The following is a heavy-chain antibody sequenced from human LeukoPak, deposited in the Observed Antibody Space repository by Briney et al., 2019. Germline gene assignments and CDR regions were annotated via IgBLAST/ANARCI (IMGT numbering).Heavy chain of an antibody. J-gene: IGHJ4*02. CDR1: GGSISRSSYY. V-gene: IGHV4-39*01. CDR2: IYYSGST. Sequence: PSETLSLTCTVSGGSISRSSYYWGWIRQPPGKGLEWIASIYYSGSTYYNPSLNSRVTISVDTSKNQFSLKLSSVTAADTAVYYCARNIAAALPGFDYWGQGTLVTVSS. D-gene: IGHD6-13*01. CDR3: ARNIAAALPGFDY.